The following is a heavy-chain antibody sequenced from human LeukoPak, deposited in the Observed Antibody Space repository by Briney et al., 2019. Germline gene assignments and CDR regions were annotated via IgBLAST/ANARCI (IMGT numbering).Heavy chain of an antibody. D-gene: IGHD4-17*01. V-gene: IGHV1-2*06. CDR2: INPNSGGT. CDR3: ARELRRDAY. J-gene: IGHJ4*02. Sequence: ASVKVSCKASGYTFTGYYMHWVRQAPGQGLEWMGRINPNSGGTNYAQKFQGRITMTRDTSISTAYMELTSLTSEDTAIYYCARELRRDAYWGQGALVTVSS. CDR1: GYTFTGYY.